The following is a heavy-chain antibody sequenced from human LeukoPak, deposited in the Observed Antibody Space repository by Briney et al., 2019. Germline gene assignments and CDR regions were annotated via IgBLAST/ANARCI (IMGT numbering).Heavy chain of an antibody. J-gene: IGHJ4*02. CDR3: AKDGRRSSSWYGDY. CDR2: ISYDGSNK. Sequence: GGSLRLSCAASGFTFSSYGMHWVRQAPGKGLEWVAVISYDGSNKYYADSVKGRFIISRDNSKNTLYLQMNSLRAEDTAVYYCAKDGRRSSSWYGDYWGQGTLVTVSS. D-gene: IGHD6-13*01. V-gene: IGHV3-30*18. CDR1: GFTFSSYG.